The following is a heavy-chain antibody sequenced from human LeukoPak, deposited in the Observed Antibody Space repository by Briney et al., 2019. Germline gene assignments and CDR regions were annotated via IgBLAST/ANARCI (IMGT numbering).Heavy chain of an antibody. Sequence: GSLRLSCAASGFTFSSYGMHWVRQAPGKGLEWVAVISYDGSNKYYADSVKGRFTISRDNSKNTLYLQMNSLRAEDTAVYYCAKDLGYCTNGVCSSNWFDPWGQGTLVTVSS. D-gene: IGHD2-8*01. CDR3: AKDLGYCTNGVCSSNWFDP. CDR1: GFTFSSYG. J-gene: IGHJ5*02. CDR2: ISYDGSNK. V-gene: IGHV3-30*18.